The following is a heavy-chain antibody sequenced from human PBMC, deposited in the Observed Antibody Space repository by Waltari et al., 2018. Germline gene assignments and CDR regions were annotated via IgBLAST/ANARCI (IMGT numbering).Heavy chain of an antibody. Sequence: QVQLVQSGAEVKKPGASVKISCKTSEYTFTSSYIHWVRQAPGQGLELMGIINPSGGSTIYAPKFQGRVTMTRDTSTSTVYMELSSLRSEDTAVYYCALDRGALWMDVWGQGTTVTVSS. V-gene: IGHV1-46*01. J-gene: IGHJ6*02. CDR1: EYTFTSSY. D-gene: IGHD2-21*01. CDR3: ALDRGALWMDV. CDR2: INPSGGST.